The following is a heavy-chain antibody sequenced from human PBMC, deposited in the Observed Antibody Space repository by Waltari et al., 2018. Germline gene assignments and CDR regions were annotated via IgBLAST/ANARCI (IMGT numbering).Heavy chain of an antibody. CDR3: TTDPVLTAFDY. CDR2: IKNKADGGTT. V-gene: IGHV3-15*01. CDR1: GFTFRNAW. D-gene: IGHD2-15*01. Sequence: EVQLVESGGGLVKPGGSLRLSCGASGFTFRNAWMSWVRQAPGKGLEGVGLIKNKADGGTTDYATPVKGRFSISRDDSKSTLYLQMNTLKSEDTAVYYCTTDPVLTAFDYWGQGTLVTVSS. J-gene: IGHJ4*02.